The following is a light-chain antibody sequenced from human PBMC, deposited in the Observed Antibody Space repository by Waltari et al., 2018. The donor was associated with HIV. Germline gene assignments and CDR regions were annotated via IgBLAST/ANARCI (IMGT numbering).Light chain of an antibody. J-gene: IGKJ4*01. Sequence: DIQMTQSPYTLSASVGDRVTITCRASESISTYLAWYQQKPGEAPNLLISKASTLESGVPARFRGRGSGTEFTLTITSLQPGDFATYYCQQYKAFSVTFGGGTKVEI. CDR2: KAS. V-gene: IGKV1-5*03. CDR3: QQYKAFSVT. CDR1: ESISTY.